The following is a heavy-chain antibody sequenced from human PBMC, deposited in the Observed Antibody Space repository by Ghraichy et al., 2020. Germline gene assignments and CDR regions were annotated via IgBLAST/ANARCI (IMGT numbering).Heavy chain of an antibody. Sequence: SETLSLTCTVSGGSISSYYWSWIRQPPGKGLEWIGYIYYSGSTSYSPSLKSRVTISVDTSKNQFSLRLTSVTAADTAVYYCARTDYYGSGSFDYWGQGTLVTVSS. CDR2: IYYSGST. V-gene: IGHV4-59*01. D-gene: IGHD3-10*01. CDR1: GGSISSYY. CDR3: ARTDYYGSGSFDY. J-gene: IGHJ4*02.